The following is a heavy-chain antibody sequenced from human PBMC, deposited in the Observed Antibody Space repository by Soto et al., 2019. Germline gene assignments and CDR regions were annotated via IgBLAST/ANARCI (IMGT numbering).Heavy chain of an antibody. V-gene: IGHV3-21*02. CDR2: ISYSSRHI. Sequence: EVQLVESGGGPVKPGESLTLSCAASGFTFSNHNMNWVRQAPGKGLEWVSSISYSSRHIYYADSVKGRFTISRDNAKQLLYLQMNSLRAEDTAVYYCARDSQGPLVLVPAEIGDSWGQGTLVTVSS. CDR1: GFTFSNHN. CDR3: ARDSQGPLVLVPAEIGDS. D-gene: IGHD2-2*01. J-gene: IGHJ4*02.